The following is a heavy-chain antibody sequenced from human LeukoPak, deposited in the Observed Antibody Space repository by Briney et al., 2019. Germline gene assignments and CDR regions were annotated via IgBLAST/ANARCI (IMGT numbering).Heavy chain of an antibody. CDR3: ARSRQASGLLSS. CDR1: GGAIASGGYS. CDR2: IYDRGPA. V-gene: IGHV4-30-2*06. J-gene: IGHJ5*02. D-gene: IGHD3-10*01. Sequence: SETLSLTCTVSGGAIASGGYSWNWIRQSPGKGLEWIGCIYDRGPAYYNPSLKSRFTISVDRPKNQFFLNVTSLTAADTAVYSCARSRQASGLLSSWGQGTPVVVSS.